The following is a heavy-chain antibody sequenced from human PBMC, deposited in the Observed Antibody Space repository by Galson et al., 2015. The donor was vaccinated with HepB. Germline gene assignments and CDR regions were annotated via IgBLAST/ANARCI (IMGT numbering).Heavy chain of an antibody. V-gene: IGHV1-46*01. CDR3: ACNTVTTPRYYYYGMDV. Sequence: SVKVSCKASVNTFTNYYMHWVRQAPGQGLEWMGIINPSGSRTNYARKFQGRVTMTRDTSTSTVYMELSSLRSEDTAVYYCACNTVTTPRYYYYGMDVWGQGTTVTVSS. J-gene: IGHJ6*02. CDR1: VNTFTNYY. CDR2: INPSGSRT. D-gene: IGHD4-17*01.